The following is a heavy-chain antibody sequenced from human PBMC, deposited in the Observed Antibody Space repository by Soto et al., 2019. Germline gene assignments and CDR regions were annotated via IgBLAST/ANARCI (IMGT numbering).Heavy chain of an antibody. V-gene: IGHV3-30*18. CDR1: GFTFSSYG. Sequence: GGSLRLSCAASGFTFSSYGIHWVRQAPGKGLEWVAVISYDGSNKYYADSVKGRFTISRDNSKNTLYLQMNSLRAEDTAVYYCAKDQGRFYYDSSGYDYWGQGTLVTVSS. CDR2: ISYDGSNK. CDR3: AKDQGRFYYDSSGYDY. D-gene: IGHD3-22*01. J-gene: IGHJ4*02.